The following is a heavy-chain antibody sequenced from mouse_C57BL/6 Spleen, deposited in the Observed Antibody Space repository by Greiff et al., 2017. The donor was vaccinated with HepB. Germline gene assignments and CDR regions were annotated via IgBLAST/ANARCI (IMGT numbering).Heavy chain of an antibody. Sequence: VQLQQSGAELVRPGTSVKVSCKASGYAFTNYLIEWVKQRPGQGLEWIGVINPGSGGTNYNEKFKGKATLTADKSSSTAYMQLSSLTSEDSAVYFWSREGITYFDYWGQGTTLTVSS. CDR3: SREGITYFDY. J-gene: IGHJ2*01. V-gene: IGHV1-54*01. CDR2: INPGSGGT. D-gene: IGHD1-3*01. CDR1: GYAFTNYL.